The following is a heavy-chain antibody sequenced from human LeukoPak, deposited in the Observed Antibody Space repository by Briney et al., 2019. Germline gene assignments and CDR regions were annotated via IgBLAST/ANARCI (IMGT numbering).Heavy chain of an antibody. D-gene: IGHD3-22*01. CDR2: IYNSGST. CDR1: GYSISSGYY. Sequence: PSETLSLTCTVSGYSISSGYYWGWIRQPPGKGLEWIGYIYNSGSTNYNPSLKSRVTISGDTSKNQFSLKVSSVTAEDTAVYYCARDTVVVTQNHYYYGMDVWGQGTTVTVSS. J-gene: IGHJ6*02. V-gene: IGHV4-61*01. CDR3: ARDTVVVTQNHYYYGMDV.